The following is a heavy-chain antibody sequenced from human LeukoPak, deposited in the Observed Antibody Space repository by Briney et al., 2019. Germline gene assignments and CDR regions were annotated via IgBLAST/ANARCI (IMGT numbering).Heavy chain of an antibody. CDR1: GFTVSNNY. D-gene: IGHD3-22*01. J-gene: IGHJ4*02. CDR2: IYSDGST. CDR3: AKDSRVNYYDSSGYVDY. V-gene: IGHV3-53*01. Sequence: GGSLRLSCAASGFTVSNNYMSWVRQAPGKGLEWVSVIYSDGSTYYADSVKGRFTISRDNSKNTLYLQMNSLRAEDTAVYYCAKDSRVNYYDSSGYVDYWGQGTLVTVSS.